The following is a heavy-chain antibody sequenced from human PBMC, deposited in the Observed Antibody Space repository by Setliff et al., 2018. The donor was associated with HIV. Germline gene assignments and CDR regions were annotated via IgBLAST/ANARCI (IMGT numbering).Heavy chain of an antibody. D-gene: IGHD2-2*02. V-gene: IGHV4-4*07. CDR1: GDSIISYY. J-gene: IGHJ4*02. CDR3: ARQERYCTSADCYRYFNY. Sequence: PSETLSLTCTVSGDSIISYYWSWLRQPAGKGLEWIGHIYTHGRTNYNPSLRSRVTMSVDTSKNQFSLKLSSVTAADTAVYYCARQERYCTSADCYRYFNYWGQGTLVTVSS. CDR2: IYTHGRT.